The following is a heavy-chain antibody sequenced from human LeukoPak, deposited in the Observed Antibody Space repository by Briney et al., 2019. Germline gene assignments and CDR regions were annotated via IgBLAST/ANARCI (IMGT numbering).Heavy chain of an antibody. CDR2: ISYDGSNK. Sequence: PGGSLRLSCAASGFTFSSYGMHWVRQAPGKGLEWVAVISYDGSNKYYADSVKGRFTISRDNSKNTLYLQMNSLRAEDTAVYYCAKRPVYGGNSNAFDIWGQGTMATVSS. CDR3: AKRPVYGGNSNAFDI. D-gene: IGHD2-21*02. CDR1: GFTFSSYG. J-gene: IGHJ3*02. V-gene: IGHV3-30*18.